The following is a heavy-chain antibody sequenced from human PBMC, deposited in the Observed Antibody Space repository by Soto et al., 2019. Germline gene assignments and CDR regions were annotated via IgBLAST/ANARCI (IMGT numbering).Heavy chain of an antibody. Sequence: SETLSLTCNVSGGSISSGRYYWRWIRQHPGKGLEWIGYIHNSGTTYYNPSLKSRVTISVDTSKNQFSLKVNSVSAADTAVFYCARGREEDYLFAGIDSWGQGTLVTVS. D-gene: IGHD3-10*01. CDR2: IHNSGTT. CDR1: GGSISSGRYY. J-gene: IGHJ4*02. CDR3: ARGREEDYLFAGIDS. V-gene: IGHV4-31*03.